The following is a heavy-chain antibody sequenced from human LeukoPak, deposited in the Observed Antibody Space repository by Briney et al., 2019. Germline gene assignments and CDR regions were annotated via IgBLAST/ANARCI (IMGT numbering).Heavy chain of an antibody. CDR3: AIYTNSAAGY. CDR1: TWSFTCYY. J-gene: IGHJ4*02. D-gene: IGHD2-2*02. V-gene: IGHV4-34*01. Sequence: SETLSLTCAVYTWSFTCYYWTWIRQPPGKGLEWIGEINHSGSTNYNPSLKSRVTISVDTSKNQFSLNLSSVTAADTAVYYFAIYTNSAAGYWGQGALVAVSS. CDR2: INHSGST.